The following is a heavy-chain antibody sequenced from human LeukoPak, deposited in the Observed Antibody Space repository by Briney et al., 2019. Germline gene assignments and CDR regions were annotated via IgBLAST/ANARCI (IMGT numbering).Heavy chain of an antibody. CDR1: GYSISSGYY. V-gene: IGHV4-38-2*02. CDR2: IYHSGST. CDR3: ARDEGYGDRFDY. Sequence: SETLSLTCTVSGYSISSGYYWGWIRQPPGKGLEWIGSIYHSGSTYYNPSLKSRVTISVDTSKNQFSLKLSSVTAADTAVYYCARDEGYGDRFDYWGQGTLVTVSS. J-gene: IGHJ4*02. D-gene: IGHD4-17*01.